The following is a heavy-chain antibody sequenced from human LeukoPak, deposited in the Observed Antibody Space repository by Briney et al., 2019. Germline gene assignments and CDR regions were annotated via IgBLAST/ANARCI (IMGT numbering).Heavy chain of an antibody. J-gene: IGHJ5*02. CDR3: ARGAVPAAIRNNWFDP. CDR2: IYYSGST. V-gene: IGHV4-31*03. Sequence: SETLSLTCTVSGGSISSGGYYWSWIRQHPGKGLEWIGYIYYSGSTYYNPSLKSRVTISVDTSKNQFSLKLSSVTAADTAVYCCARGAVPAAIRNNWFDPWGQGTLVTVSS. D-gene: IGHD2-2*02. CDR1: GGSISSGGYY.